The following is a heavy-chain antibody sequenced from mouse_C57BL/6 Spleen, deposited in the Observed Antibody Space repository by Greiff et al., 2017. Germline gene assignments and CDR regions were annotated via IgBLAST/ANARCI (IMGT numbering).Heavy chain of an antibody. V-gene: IGHV1-82*01. CDR1: GYAFSSSW. D-gene: IGHD2-5*01. Sequence: QVQLQQSGPELVKPGASVKISCKASGYAFSSSWMNWVKQRPGKGLEWIGRIYPGDGDTNYNGKFKGKATLTADKSSSTAYMQLSSLTSDDSAVYFCARGESYYSNYRYAMDYWGQGTSVTVSS. CDR3: ARGESYYSNYRYAMDY. CDR2: IYPGDGDT. J-gene: IGHJ4*01.